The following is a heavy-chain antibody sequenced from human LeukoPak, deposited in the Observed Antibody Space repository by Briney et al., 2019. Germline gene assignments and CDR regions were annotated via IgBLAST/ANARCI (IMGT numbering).Heavy chain of an antibody. Sequence: GGSLRLSCAASGFTFSSYAMSWVRQAPGKGLEWVSAISGSGGSTYYADSVKGRFTISRDNSKNTLYLQMNSLRAEDTAVYYCAKDSPSYCSGGSCYFTEGYWDQGTLVIVSS. CDR1: GFTFSSYA. D-gene: IGHD2-15*01. V-gene: IGHV3-23*01. CDR3: AKDSPSYCSGGSCYFTEGY. CDR2: ISGSGGST. J-gene: IGHJ4*02.